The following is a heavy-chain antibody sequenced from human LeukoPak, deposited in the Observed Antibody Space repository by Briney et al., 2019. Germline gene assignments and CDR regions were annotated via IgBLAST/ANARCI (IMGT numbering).Heavy chain of an antibody. CDR3: ARGLRGYSGYGRAFDI. J-gene: IGHJ3*02. Sequence: GGSLRLSCAASGFTFSDDYMSWIRQAPGKGPERVSYISSSGNTIYYADSVKGRFTVSRDNAKNSLYLQMNSLRAEDTAVYYCARGLRGYSGYGRAFDIWGQGTMVTVSS. CDR2: ISSSGNTI. V-gene: IGHV3-11*04. CDR1: GFTFSDDY. D-gene: IGHD5-12*01.